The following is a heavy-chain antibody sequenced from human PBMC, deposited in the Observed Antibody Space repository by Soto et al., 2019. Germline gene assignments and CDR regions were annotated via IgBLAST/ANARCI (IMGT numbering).Heavy chain of an antibody. D-gene: IGHD2-15*01. V-gene: IGHV5-51*01. CDR3: ARQFHDNSGGGYYYYGLDV. CDR2: IYPADSDT. Sequence: GESLKISCKGSGYSSFTNYWIGWVRQMPGKGLEWMGIIYPADSDTRYSPSFQGQVTISADKYINTAYLQWSSLKASDTATYYCARQFHDNSGGGYYYYGLDVWGQGTTVTVSS. CDR1: GYSSFTNYW. J-gene: IGHJ6*02.